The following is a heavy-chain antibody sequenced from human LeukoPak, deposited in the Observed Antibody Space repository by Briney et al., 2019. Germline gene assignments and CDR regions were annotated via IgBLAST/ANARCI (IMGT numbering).Heavy chain of an antibody. J-gene: IGHJ4*02. CDR1: GFTVSSNY. V-gene: IGHV3-53*01. Sequence: GGSLRLSCAASGFTVSSNYMSWVRQAPGKGLEWVSVIYSGGSTYYADSVKGRFTVSRDNAKNSLYLQMNSLRAEDTAVYFCATPSGASGRGFGYWGQGTLVTVSS. D-gene: IGHD6-13*01. CDR2: IYSGGST. CDR3: ATPSGASGRGFGY.